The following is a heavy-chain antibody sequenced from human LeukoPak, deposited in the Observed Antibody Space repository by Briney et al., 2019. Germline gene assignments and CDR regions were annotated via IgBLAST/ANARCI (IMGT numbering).Heavy chain of an antibody. Sequence: GGSLRLSCAASGFSFSNAGMSWVRQAPGKGLEWVGRIKSKTDGGTTDYAAPVKSRFTISRDDSKNTLYLQMNSLKTEDTAVYYCTTDRSVTGTGLDYWGQGTLVTVSS. CDR1: GFSFSNAG. CDR2: IKSKTDGGTT. D-gene: IGHD6-19*01. CDR3: TTDRSVTGTGLDY. J-gene: IGHJ4*02. V-gene: IGHV3-15*05.